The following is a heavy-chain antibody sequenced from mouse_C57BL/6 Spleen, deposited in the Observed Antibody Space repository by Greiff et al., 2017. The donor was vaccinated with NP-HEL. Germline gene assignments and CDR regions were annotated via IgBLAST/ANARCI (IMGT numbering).Heavy chain of an antibody. Sequence: DVKLVESEGGLVQPGSSMKLSCTASGFTFSDYYMAWVRQVPEKGLEWVANINYDGSSTYYLDSLKSRFIISRDNAKNILYLQMSSLKSEDTATYYCARDAGSSYYWYFDVWGTGTTVTVSS. V-gene: IGHV5-16*01. J-gene: IGHJ1*03. CDR2: INYDGSST. D-gene: IGHD1-1*01. CDR3: ARDAGSSYYWYFDV. CDR1: GFTFSDYY.